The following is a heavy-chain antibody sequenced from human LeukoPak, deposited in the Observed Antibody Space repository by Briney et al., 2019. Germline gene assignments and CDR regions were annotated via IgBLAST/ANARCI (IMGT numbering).Heavy chain of an antibody. J-gene: IGHJ4*02. D-gene: IGHD4-17*01. Sequence: SETLSLTCAVYGGSFSGYCWSWIRQPPGKGLEWIGEINHSGSTNYNPSLKSRVTISVDTSKNQFSLKLSSVTAADTAVYYCTRQDTVTLPLDCWGQGTLVTVSS. CDR2: INHSGST. CDR1: GGSFSGYC. V-gene: IGHV4-34*01. CDR3: TRQDTVTLPLDC.